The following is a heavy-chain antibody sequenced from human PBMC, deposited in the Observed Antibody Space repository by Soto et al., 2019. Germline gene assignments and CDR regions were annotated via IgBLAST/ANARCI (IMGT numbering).Heavy chain of an antibody. Sequence: PGESLKISCKGSGYSFTSYWISWVRQMPGKGLEWMGRIDPSDSYTNYSPSFQGHVTISADKSISTAYLQWSSLKASDTAMYYCAIGPGNYYDSSGSPPDSWGQGTLVTVSS. D-gene: IGHD3-22*01. CDR2: IDPSDSYT. CDR1: GYSFTSYW. CDR3: AIGPGNYYDSSGSPPDS. V-gene: IGHV5-10-1*01. J-gene: IGHJ4*02.